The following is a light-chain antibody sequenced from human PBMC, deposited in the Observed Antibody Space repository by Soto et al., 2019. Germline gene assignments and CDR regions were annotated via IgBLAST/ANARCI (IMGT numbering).Light chain of an antibody. CDR3: QQRSNWPPT. J-gene: IGKJ5*01. CDR1: QSVSSY. CDR2: DAY. V-gene: IGKV3-11*01. Sequence: EIVLTQSPGTLSLSPGERATLSCRASQSVSSYLAWYQQKPGQAHRLXIYDAYNRATGIPARFSGSGSGTDFTLTIRSLEPEDFAVYYCQQRSNWPPTFGQGTRLEIK.